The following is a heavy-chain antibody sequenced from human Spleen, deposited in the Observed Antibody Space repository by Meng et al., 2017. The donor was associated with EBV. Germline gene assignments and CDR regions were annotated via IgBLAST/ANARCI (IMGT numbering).Heavy chain of an antibody. CDR2: AYYTGRT. CDR3: ARNGYDLYFDS. CDR1: GGSIYAYY. D-gene: IGHD5-12*01. J-gene: IGHJ4*02. V-gene: IGHV4-59*01. Sequence: QVHLHQSGPGLVKPSETLSLTGSVSGGSIYAYYWNWIRQPPGKALEWIGYAYYTGRTNYNPSLKSRVTISLDTAKNEFSLDLSSVTAADTAVYYCARNGYDLYFDSWGQGSLVTVSS.